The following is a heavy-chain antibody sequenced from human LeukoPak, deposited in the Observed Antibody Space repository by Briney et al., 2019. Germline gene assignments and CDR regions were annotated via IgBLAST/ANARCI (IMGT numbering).Heavy chain of an antibody. CDR2: IYTSGST. Sequence: SETLSLTCTVSGGSISSGSYYWSWIRQPAGKGLEWIGRIYTSGSTNYNPSLKSRVTIAVDTSKNQFSLKLSSVTAADTAVYYCARGYSSGWYQDAFDIWGQGTMVTVSS. D-gene: IGHD6-19*01. V-gene: IGHV4-61*02. CDR1: GGSISSGSYY. J-gene: IGHJ3*02. CDR3: ARGYSSGWYQDAFDI.